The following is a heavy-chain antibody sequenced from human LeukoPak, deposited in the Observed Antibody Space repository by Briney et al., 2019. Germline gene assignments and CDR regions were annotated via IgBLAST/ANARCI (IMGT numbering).Heavy chain of an antibody. V-gene: IGHV4-4*07. Sequence: SETLSLTCTVSGVSISSYYWSWIRQPAGKGLEWIGRIYTSGSTNYNPSLKSRVTMSVDTSKNQFSLKLSSVTAADTAVYYCAREAYYDSSGYSLDYWGQGTLVTVSS. CDR3: AREAYYDSSGYSLDY. CDR1: GVSISSYY. J-gene: IGHJ4*02. D-gene: IGHD3-22*01. CDR2: IYTSGST.